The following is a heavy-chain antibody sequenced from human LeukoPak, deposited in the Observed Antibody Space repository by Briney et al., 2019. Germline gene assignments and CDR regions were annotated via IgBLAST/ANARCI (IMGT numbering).Heavy chain of an antibody. CDR2: IYYSGSI. CDR1: GGSIRSADYY. CDR3: ARENYYFDF. J-gene: IGHJ4*02. Sequence: SQTLSLTCTVSGGSIRSADYYWSWVRQPPGKGLDWIGNIYYSGSIYYNPSLKSRVTMSVDASKNQFSLKLSPLSAADTAVYYCARENYYFDFWGQGTLVTVSS. V-gene: IGHV4-31*03.